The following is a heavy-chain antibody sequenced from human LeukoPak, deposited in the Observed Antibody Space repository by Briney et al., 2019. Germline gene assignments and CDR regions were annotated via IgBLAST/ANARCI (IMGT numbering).Heavy chain of an antibody. V-gene: IGHV3-11*04. Sequence: GESLRLSCTASGFTFSDYHMSWIRQAPGKGLEWVSYISSSGSKVYYADSVKGRFTISRDNAKNSLYLQMNSLRAEDTAVYYCASSYSSSRFDYWGQGTLVTVSS. CDR3: ASSYSSSRFDY. D-gene: IGHD6-6*01. CDR1: GFTFSDYH. CDR2: ISSSGSKV. J-gene: IGHJ4*02.